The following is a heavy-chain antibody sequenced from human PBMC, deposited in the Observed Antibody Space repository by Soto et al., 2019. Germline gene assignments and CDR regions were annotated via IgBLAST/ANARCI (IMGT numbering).Heavy chain of an antibody. D-gene: IGHD2-2*01. J-gene: IGHJ6*02. CDR2: ISYDGSNK. CDR3: AKDYRYCSSTSFYPRFAYYYYGMDV. CDR1: GFTFSSYG. Sequence: GGSLRLSCAASGFTFSSYGMHWVRQAPGKGLEWVAVISYDGSNKYYADSVKGRFTISRDNAKNTLYLQMNSLRAEDTAVYYCAKDYRYCSSTSFYPRFAYYYYGMDVWGQGTTVTVSS. V-gene: IGHV3-30*18.